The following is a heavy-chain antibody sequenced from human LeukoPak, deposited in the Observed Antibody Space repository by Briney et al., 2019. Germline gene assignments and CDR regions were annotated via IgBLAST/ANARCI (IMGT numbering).Heavy chain of an antibody. J-gene: IGHJ3*02. CDR3: ARGPRRGAFDI. Sequence: PGGSLRLSCAASGFTFSSYSMNWVRQAPGKGLEWVSYISSSSSTIYYADSVKGRFTISRDNAKNSLYLQMNSLRAEDTAVYYCARGPRRGAFDIWGQGTMVTASS. CDR1: GFTFSSYS. CDR2: ISSSSSTI. V-gene: IGHV3-48*01.